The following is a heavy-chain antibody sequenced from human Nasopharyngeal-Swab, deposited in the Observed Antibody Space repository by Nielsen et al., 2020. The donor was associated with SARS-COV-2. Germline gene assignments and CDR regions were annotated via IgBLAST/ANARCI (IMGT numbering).Heavy chain of an antibody. J-gene: IGHJ4*02. D-gene: IGHD5-24*01. CDR3: AKSQGWLQWGN. Sequence: GESLKISCAASGFTFDNYLMTWVRQSPGKGLEWVSVIYSGGTTTFYADSVKGRFTISRDDSKNTVYLQMNSLRAEDTAIYYCAKSQGWLQWGNWGQGTLVTVSS. CDR2: IYSGGTTT. V-gene: IGHV3-23*03. CDR1: GFTFDNYL.